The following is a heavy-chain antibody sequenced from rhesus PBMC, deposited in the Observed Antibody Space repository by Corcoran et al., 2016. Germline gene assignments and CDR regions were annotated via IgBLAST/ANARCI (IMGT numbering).Heavy chain of an antibody. D-gene: IGHD3-16*01. CDR1: GGSISRNS. V-gene: IGHV4-173*01. CDR2: ISGSSGRT. J-gene: IGHJ4*01. Sequence: QLQLQESGPGLVKPSETLSLTCAVSGGSISRNSWNWIRQPPGKGLEWIGRISGSSGRTNYKPALKSPVTISKDTSKKQLSLKVSSVTASDTAMYYCARGPLSDWYSGSYYDPFNYWGQGVLVTVSS. CDR3: ARGPLSDWYSGSYYDPFNY.